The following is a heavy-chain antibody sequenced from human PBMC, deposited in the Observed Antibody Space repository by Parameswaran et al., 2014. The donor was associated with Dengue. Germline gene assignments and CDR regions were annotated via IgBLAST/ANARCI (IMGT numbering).Heavy chain of an antibody. J-gene: IGHJ5*02. Sequence: QAGGSLRLSCAASGFTFSNYGMHWVRQAPGKGLEWVAVIWYDGSNKYYADSVKGRFAISRDNSKNTLYLQMNSLRAEDTAVYYCARGASIVVVPAVIRNWFDPWGQGTLVPSPQ. CDR1: GFTFSNYG. D-gene: IGHD2-2*02. CDR3: ARGASIVVVPAVIRNWFDP. V-gene: IGHV3-33*01. CDR2: IWYDGSNK.